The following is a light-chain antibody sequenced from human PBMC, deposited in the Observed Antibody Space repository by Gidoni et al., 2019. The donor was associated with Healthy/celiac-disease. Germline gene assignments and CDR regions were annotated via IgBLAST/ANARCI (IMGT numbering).Light chain of an antibody. Sequence: EIVMTQSPATLSVYPGERATLSCRASQSVNSNLAWYQQKPGQAPRLLIYGASTRATGIPARVSGSGSGTEFTLTISSLQSEDFAVYYCQQYNNWPPLYTFGQGTKLEIK. CDR1: QSVNSN. J-gene: IGKJ2*01. CDR2: GAS. CDR3: QQYNNWPPLYT. V-gene: IGKV3-15*01.